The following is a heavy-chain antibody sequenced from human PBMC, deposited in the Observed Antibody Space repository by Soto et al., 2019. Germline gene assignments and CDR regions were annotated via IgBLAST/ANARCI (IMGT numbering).Heavy chain of an antibody. CDR3: AKYVYNTGWYLPFDP. V-gene: IGHV3-23*01. D-gene: IGHD6-19*01. CDR1: GFTFSSYA. J-gene: IGHJ5*02. CDR2: ISSSSNYI. Sequence: GGSLRLSCAASGFTFSSYAMSWVRQAPGKGLEWVSSISSSSNYIYYGDSVRGRFTISRDNSKNSLYLQMNSLRPEDTAVYYCAKYVYNTGWYLPFDPWGQGTLVTVSS.